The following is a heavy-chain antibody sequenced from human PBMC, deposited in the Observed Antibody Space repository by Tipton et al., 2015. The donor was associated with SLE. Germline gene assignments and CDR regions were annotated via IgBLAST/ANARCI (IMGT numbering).Heavy chain of an antibody. CDR3: AMALAGTLFFDY. CDR2: INPNSGGT. J-gene: IGHJ4*02. CDR1: GYKFTSYF. V-gene: IGHV1-2*06. Sequence: QSGAEVKNPGASVKVSCKASGYKFTSYFLHWVRLAPGQGLEWMGRINPNSGGTNYAQNLQGRVTMTRDTSISTAYMDLTSLSSDDTAVYYCAMALAGTLFFDYWGQGALVTVSS. D-gene: IGHD1/OR15-1a*01.